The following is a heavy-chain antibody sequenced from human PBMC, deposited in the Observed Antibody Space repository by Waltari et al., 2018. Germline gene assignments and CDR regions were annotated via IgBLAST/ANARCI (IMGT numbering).Heavy chain of an antibody. CDR2: IYYSGSA. CDR3: ARALRVTSYYFDY. CDR1: GGSISSYY. D-gene: IGHD4-17*01. Sequence: QVQLQESGPGLVKPSETLSLTCTVSGGSISSYYWSWIRQPPGKGLEWIGYIYYSGSASYNLSLKSRVTISVDTSKNQFSLKLSSVTAADTAVYYCARALRVTSYYFDYWGQGTLVTVSS. J-gene: IGHJ4*02. V-gene: IGHV4-59*01.